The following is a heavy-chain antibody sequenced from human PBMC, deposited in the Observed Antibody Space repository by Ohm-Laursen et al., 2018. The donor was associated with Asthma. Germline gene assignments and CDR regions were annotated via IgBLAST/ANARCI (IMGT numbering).Heavy chain of an antibody. D-gene: IGHD3-22*01. CDR2: ISYDGSNK. V-gene: IGHV3-30-3*01. Sequence: SLRLSCSASGFTFSSYAMHWVRQAPGKGLEWVAVISYDGSNKYYADSVKGRFTISRDNSKNTLYLQMNSLRAEDTALYYCARGETYYYDSSGYPQIIFDYWGQGTLVTVSS. J-gene: IGHJ4*02. CDR3: ARGETYYYDSSGYPQIIFDY. CDR1: GFTFSSYA.